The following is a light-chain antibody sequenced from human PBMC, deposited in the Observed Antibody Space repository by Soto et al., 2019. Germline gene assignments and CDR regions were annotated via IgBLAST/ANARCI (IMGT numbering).Light chain of an antibody. V-gene: IGKV3-20*01. Sequence: EIVLTQSPGTLSLSPGERATLSCRASQSLSSSYLAWCQQKPGQAPRLLIYGSSSRATGIPDRFSGSGSGTDFTLTISRLEPEDFAVYYCQQYGSSTPTFGGGTKVDIK. CDR3: QQYGSSTPT. J-gene: IGKJ4*01. CDR1: QSLSSSY. CDR2: GSS.